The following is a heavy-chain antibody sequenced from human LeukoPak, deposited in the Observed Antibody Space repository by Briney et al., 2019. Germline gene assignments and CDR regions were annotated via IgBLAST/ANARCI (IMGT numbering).Heavy chain of an antibody. D-gene: IGHD3-22*01. Sequence: GGSLRLSCAASGFTFSSYEMNWVRQAPGKGLEWVANINQDGSEKYYVDSVKGRFTISRDNAKNSLYLQMNSLRAEDTAVYYCATDRLLRPHAFDIWGQGTMVTVSS. CDR1: GFTFSSYE. CDR2: INQDGSEK. CDR3: ATDRLLRPHAFDI. V-gene: IGHV3-7*03. J-gene: IGHJ3*02.